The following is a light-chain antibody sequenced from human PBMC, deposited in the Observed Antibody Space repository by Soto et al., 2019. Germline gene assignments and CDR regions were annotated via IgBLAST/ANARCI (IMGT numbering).Light chain of an antibody. J-gene: IGKJ1*01. CDR3: QQYNFYSRT. CDR2: KAS. CDR1: QSISTW. V-gene: IGKV1-5*03. Sequence: DIQMTQSPSTLSASVGETVTITCRASQSISTWLAWYQQKTGKAPKLLIYKASSLQSGVPSRFSGIGSGTEFTLTISGLHPDDFATYYCQQYNFYSRTFGQVTKVEIK.